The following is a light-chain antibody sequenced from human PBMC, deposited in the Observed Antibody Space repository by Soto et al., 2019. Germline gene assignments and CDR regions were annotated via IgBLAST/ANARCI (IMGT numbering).Light chain of an antibody. V-gene: IGKV3-20*01. Sequence: EIVLTQSPDTLSSSPGERATLSCRASQSVSSNFFAWYQQKPGQAPRLLIHGVSSRATGTPDRFSGSGSETDFTLTITSLEPEDVAIYYCQPYGASPRTFGQGTKLEIK. J-gene: IGKJ2*01. CDR1: QSVSSNF. CDR2: GVS. CDR3: QPYGASPRT.